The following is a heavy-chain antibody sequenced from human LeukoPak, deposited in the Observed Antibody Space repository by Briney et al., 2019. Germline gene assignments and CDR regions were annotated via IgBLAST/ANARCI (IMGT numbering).Heavy chain of an antibody. CDR3: ARAPRGPANYYYIDV. J-gene: IGHJ6*03. CDR1: VCTFSSYD. D-gene: IGHD3-10*01. CDR2: INPIFGTA. V-gene: IGHV1-69*05. Sequence: ASVKVSCKASVCTFSSYDFSWVRQAPGQGLEWMGGINPIFGTANNAQKFQDGVMITTDESRSTAYMELSSQRFEDTAVAYCARAPRGPANYYYIDVWGKGTTVTVSS.